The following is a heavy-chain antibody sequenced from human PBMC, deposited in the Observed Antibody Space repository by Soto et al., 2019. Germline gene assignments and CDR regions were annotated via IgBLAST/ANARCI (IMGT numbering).Heavy chain of an antibody. CDR1: GFTFSSYW. CDR3: ARGKKGGGYYYGSGSYYYYDYYMDV. V-gene: IGHV3-7*03. J-gene: IGHJ6*03. CDR2: IKQDGSEK. D-gene: IGHD3-10*01. Sequence: GGSLRLSCAASGFTFSSYWMSWVRQAPGKGLEWVANIKQDGSEKYYVDSVKGRFTISRDNAKNSLYLQMNSLRAEDTAVYYCARGKKGGGYYYGSGSYYYYDYYMDVWGKGTTVTVSS.